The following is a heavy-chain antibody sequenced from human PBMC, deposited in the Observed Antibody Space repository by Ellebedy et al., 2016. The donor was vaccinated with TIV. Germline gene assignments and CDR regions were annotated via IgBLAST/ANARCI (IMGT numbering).Heavy chain of an antibody. D-gene: IGHD5-18*01. CDR1: GYTFTGYY. CDR2: MNPNSGNT. V-gene: IGHV1-8*02. Sequence: ASVKVSXXASGYTFTGYYMHWVRQAPGQGLEWMGWMNPNSGNTGYAQKFQGRVTMTRNTSISTAYMELSSLRSEDTAVYYCATRGYSYRPFEDYWGQGTLVTVSS. CDR3: ATRGYSYRPFEDY. J-gene: IGHJ4*02.